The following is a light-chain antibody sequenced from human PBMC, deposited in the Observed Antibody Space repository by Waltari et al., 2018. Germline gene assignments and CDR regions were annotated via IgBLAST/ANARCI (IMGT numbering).Light chain of an antibody. CDR2: DAS. J-gene: IGKJ1*01. Sequence: EIVLTQSPATLSLSPGERATLSCRASQRVSISLAWYQQKPGMAPRPLSYDASNRATGIPARFSGSGSGTDFTLTISSLEPEDFAVYYCQQRSNWPPWTFGQGTKVEIK. CDR3: QQRSNWPPWT. V-gene: IGKV3-11*01. CDR1: QRVSIS.